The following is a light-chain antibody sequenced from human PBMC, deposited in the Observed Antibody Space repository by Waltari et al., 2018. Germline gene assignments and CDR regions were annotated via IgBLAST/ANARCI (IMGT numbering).Light chain of an antibody. J-gene: IGKJ3*01. CDR2: KAS. CDR1: QSIRSW. CDR3: QQYNSYSFT. V-gene: IGKV1-5*03. Sequence: DIQMTQSPSTLSASVGDRVTITCRASQSIRSWLAWYQQKPGKAPTLLIYKASSLESGVPSRLSGSGSGTEFTLTISSLQPDDFATYYCQQYNSYSFTFGPGTKVDIK.